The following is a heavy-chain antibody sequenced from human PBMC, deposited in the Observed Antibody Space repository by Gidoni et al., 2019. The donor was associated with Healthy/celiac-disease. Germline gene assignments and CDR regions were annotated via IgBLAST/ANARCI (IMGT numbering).Heavy chain of an antibody. Sequence: QVQLQQWGAGLLKPSETLSLTCAVYGGSFSGYYWSWIRQPPGKGLEWIGEINHSGSTNYNPSLKSRVTISVDTSKNQFSLKLSSVTAADTAVYYCARGGVGQWIRTWGQGTLVTVSS. CDR2: INHSGST. V-gene: IGHV4-34*01. CDR3: ARGGVGQWIRT. D-gene: IGHD5-12*01. J-gene: IGHJ5*02. CDR1: GGSFSGYY.